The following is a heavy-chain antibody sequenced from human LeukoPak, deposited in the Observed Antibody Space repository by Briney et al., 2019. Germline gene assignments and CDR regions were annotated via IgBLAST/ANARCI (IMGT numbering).Heavy chain of an antibody. CDR1: GGSISSGDYY. Sequence: SETLSLTCTVSGGSISSGDYYWSWIRQHPGKGLEWIGYIYYSGSTYYNPSLKSRVTISVDTSKNQFSLKLSSVTAADTAVYYCARVRGYYYDSSGPFDYWGQGTLVTVSS. V-gene: IGHV4-31*03. D-gene: IGHD3-22*01. CDR2: IYYSGST. J-gene: IGHJ4*02. CDR3: ARVRGYYYDSSGPFDY.